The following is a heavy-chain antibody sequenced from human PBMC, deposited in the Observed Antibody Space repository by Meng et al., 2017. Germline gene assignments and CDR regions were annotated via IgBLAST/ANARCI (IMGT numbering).Heavy chain of an antibody. Sequence: QVQMVGVGGGLGRLGRCLKLPCSASGFTFSSNAMRWVRQDQGKGLEWVAVISYDGSNKYYADSVKGRFTISRDNSKNTLYLQMNSLRAEDTAVYYCAHFDYWGQGTLVTVSS. V-gene: IGHV3-30*01. CDR3: AHFDY. CDR1: GFTFSSNA. CDR2: ISYDGSNK. J-gene: IGHJ4*02.